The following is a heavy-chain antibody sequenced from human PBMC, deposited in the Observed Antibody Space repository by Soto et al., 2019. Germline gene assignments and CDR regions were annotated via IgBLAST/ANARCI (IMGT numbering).Heavy chain of an antibody. CDR2: MFSTGST. Sequence: SETLSLTCSVSGGTINSGGYFCSWIRQPPGKGVEWIGSMFSTGSTYYVPSLKSRASISIDTSKNLLSLRLRSLTAADTAVYLFARVKATLYRHYCFGYGGQGPPVPVSS. D-gene: IGHD5-12*01. CDR3: ARVKATLYRHYCFGY. CDR1: GGTINSGGYF. V-gene: IGHV4-30-4*01. J-gene: IGHJ4*02.